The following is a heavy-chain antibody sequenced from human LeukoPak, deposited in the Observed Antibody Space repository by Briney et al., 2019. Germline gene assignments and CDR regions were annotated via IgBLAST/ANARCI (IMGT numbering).Heavy chain of an antibody. D-gene: IGHD4-11*01. J-gene: IGHJ4*02. CDR3: ARWGNDYSQFDS. V-gene: IGHV3-74*01. CDR2: INSDASTI. CDR1: GLTFSSDW. Sequence: GGSLRLSCAASGLTFSSDWMHWVRQVPGKGLVWVSRINSDASTINYADSVKGRFTISRDNAKNTLYLQMNNLRAEDTAVYFCARWGNDYSQFDSWGQGTLVTVS.